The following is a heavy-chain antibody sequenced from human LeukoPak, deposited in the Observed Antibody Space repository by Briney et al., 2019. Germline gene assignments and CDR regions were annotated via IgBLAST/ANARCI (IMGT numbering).Heavy chain of an antibody. CDR2: IYYSGST. Sequence: PSGTLSLTCTVSGGSLSSSSYYWGWLRQPPGKGREWIGNIYYSGSTYYNPSLKSRVSISVHTSKNQFSLKLSSVTAADTAVYYCARQSVVVSPLDYWGQGTLVTVSS. V-gene: IGHV4-39*01. J-gene: IGHJ4*02. D-gene: IGHD2-2*01. CDR3: ARQSVVVSPLDY. CDR1: GGSLSSSSYY.